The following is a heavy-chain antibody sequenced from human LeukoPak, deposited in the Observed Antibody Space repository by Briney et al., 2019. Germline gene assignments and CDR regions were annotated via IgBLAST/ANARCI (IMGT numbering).Heavy chain of an antibody. J-gene: IGHJ3*02. V-gene: IGHV4-39*07. CDR1: GGSINTPNYY. CDR2: IFYSGGT. D-gene: IGHD5/OR15-5a*01. CDR3: ARDTGDSVYDGFDI. Sequence: PSETLSLTCTVSGGSINTPNYYWGWIRQTPGKGLEWIGNIFYSGGTYYSPSLTSRVTISLDTSRNQFSLKLSSVTAADTAMYYCARDTGDSVYDGFDIWGQGTRLTVSS.